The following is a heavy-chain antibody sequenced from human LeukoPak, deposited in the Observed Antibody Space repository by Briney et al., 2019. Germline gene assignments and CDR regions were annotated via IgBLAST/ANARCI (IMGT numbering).Heavy chain of an antibody. J-gene: IGHJ4*02. CDR2: IIPIFGTA. Sequence: SVKVSCKASGGTFSSYAISWVRQAPGQGLEWMGGIIPIFGTANYAQKLQGRVTMTTDTSTSTAYMELRSLRSDDTAVYYCARGTPIVGATTDYWAREPWSPSPQ. D-gene: IGHD1-26*01. CDR3: ARGTPIVGATTDY. V-gene: IGHV1-69*05. CDR1: GGTFSSYA.